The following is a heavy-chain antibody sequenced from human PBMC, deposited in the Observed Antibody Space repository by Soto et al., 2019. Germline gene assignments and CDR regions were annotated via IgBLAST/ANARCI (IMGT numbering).Heavy chain of an antibody. J-gene: IGHJ4*02. CDR1: GGSFSGYY. V-gene: IGHV4-34*01. CDR2: INHSGST. CDR3: ARKYYDILTGYYRGAYFDY. D-gene: IGHD3-9*01. Sequence: SETLSLTCAVYGGSFSGYYWSWIRQPPGKXLEWIGEINHSGSTNYNPSLKSRVTISVDTSKNQFSLKLSSVTAADTAVYYCARKYYDILTGYYRGAYFDYWGQGSLVTVSS.